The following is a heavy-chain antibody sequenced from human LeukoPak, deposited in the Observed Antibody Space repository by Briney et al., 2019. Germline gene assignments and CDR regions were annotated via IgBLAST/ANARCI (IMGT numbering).Heavy chain of an antibody. CDR2: IIPILGIA. D-gene: IGHD5-18*01. CDR1: GGTFSSYA. CDR3: ARVDTAMVIDY. V-gene: IGHV1-69*04. Sequence: ASVKVSCKASGGTFSSYAVSWVRQAPGQGLEWMGRIIPILGIANYAQKFQGRVTITADKSTSTAYMELSSLRSEDTAVYYCARVDTAMVIDYWGQGTLVTVSS. J-gene: IGHJ4*02.